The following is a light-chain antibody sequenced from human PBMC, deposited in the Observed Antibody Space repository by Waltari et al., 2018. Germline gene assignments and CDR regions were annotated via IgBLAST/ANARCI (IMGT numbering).Light chain of an antibody. J-gene: IGKJ3*01. Sequence: DIEMTQSPYSLSASIGDRVTMTCRAIESISSYLNWYQQKPGKAPKLLIYDASSLQSGVPSRFSGSGSGTDFTLTISSLQPEDFATYYCQQSYSTPLFTFGPGTKVDIK. CDR1: ESISSY. V-gene: IGKV1-39*01. CDR3: QQSYSTPLFT. CDR2: DAS.